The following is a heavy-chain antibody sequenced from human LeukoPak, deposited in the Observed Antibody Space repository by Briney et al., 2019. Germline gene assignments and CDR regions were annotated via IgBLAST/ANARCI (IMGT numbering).Heavy chain of an antibody. J-gene: IGHJ5*02. CDR2: IYYSGST. D-gene: IGHD3-22*01. Sequence: PSETLSLTCTVSGGSISSSSYYWGWIRQPPGKGLEWIESIYYSGSTYYNPSLKSRVTISVDTSKNQFSLKLSSVTAADTAVYYCARRGSVLSGYRTWGQGTLVTVSS. CDR1: GGSISSSSYY. V-gene: IGHV4-39*07. CDR3: ARRGSVLSGYRT.